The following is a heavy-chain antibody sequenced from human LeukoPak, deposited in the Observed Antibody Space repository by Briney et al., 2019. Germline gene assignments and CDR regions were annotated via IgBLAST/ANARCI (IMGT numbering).Heavy chain of an antibody. CDR1: GGTFSSYA. D-gene: IGHD6-13*01. V-gene: IGHV1-69*04. J-gene: IGHJ4*02. CDR2: IIPILGIA. CDR3: ASCGAAVRDYFDY. Sequence: SVKVSCKASGGTFSSYAISWVRQAPGQGLEWMGRIIPILGIANYAQKFQGRVTITADKSTSTAYMELSSLRSEDTAVYYCASCGAAVRDYFDYWGQGTLVTVSS.